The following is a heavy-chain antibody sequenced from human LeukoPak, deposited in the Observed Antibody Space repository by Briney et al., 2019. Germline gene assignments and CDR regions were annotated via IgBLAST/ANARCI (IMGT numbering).Heavy chain of an antibody. D-gene: IGHD1-26*01. V-gene: IGHV1-69*04. CDR1: GGTFSSYA. CDR2: IIPILGIA. CDR3: ARGTSVGAREDY. Sequence: GASVKVSCKASGGTFSSYAISWVRQAPGQGLEWMGRIIPILGIANYAQKFQGRVTITADKSTSTAYMELSSLRSEDTAVYYCARGTSVGAREDYWGQGTLVTVSS. J-gene: IGHJ4*02.